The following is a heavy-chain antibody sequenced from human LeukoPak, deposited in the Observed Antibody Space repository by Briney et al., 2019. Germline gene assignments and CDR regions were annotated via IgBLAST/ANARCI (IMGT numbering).Heavy chain of an antibody. CDR2: ISSSGTTI. CDR1: GFTFSDDY. Sequence: PGGSLRLSCAASGFTFSDDYMIWIRQAPGKGLEWVSYISSSGTTIYYADSVKGRFTISRDNAKNSLYLQMNSLRAEDTAVYYCARDLSGYSSSWYPNWFDPWGQGTLVTVSS. J-gene: IGHJ5*02. CDR3: ARDLSGYSSSWYPNWFDP. D-gene: IGHD6-13*01. V-gene: IGHV3-11*01.